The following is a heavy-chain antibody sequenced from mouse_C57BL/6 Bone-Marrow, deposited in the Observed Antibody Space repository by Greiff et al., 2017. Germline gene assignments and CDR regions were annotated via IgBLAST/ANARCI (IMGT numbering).Heavy chain of an antibody. CDR1: GFTFSSYA. CDR3: ARGRITTVPDY. Sequence: EVMLVESGGGLVKPGGSLKLSCAASGFTFSSYAMSWVRQTPEKRLEWVATISDGGSYTYYPDNVKGRFTISRDNAKNNLYLQMSHLKSEDTAMYYCARGRITTVPDYWGQGTTLTVSS. CDR2: ISDGGSYT. J-gene: IGHJ2*01. V-gene: IGHV5-4*03. D-gene: IGHD1-1*01.